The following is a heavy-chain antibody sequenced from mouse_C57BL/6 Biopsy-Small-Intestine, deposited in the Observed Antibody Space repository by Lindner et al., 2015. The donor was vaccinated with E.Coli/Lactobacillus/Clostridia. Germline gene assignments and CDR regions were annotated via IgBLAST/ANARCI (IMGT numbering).Heavy chain of an antibody. D-gene: IGHD1-1*01. Sequence: EVQLQESGPELVKPGAPVKMSCKASGYTFTDYNMHWVKQSHGKSLEWIGYINPNNGGTSYNQKFKGKATLTVNKSSSTAYMELRSLTSEDSAVYYCARDTTVVAVYWYFDVWGTGTTVTVSS. CDR1: GYTFTDYN. CDR3: ARDTTVVAVYWYFDV. J-gene: IGHJ1*03. V-gene: IGHV1-22*01. CDR2: INPNNGGT.